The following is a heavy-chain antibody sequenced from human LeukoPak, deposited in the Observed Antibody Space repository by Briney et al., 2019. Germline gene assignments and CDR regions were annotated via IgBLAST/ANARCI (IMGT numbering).Heavy chain of an antibody. J-gene: IGHJ2*01. D-gene: IGHD4-23*01. CDR2: IYHSGST. CDR3: ARDLHGGNSFTSDWYFDL. Sequence: SETLSLTCAVSGASLSSSHWWSWARQPPGKGLEWIGEIYHSGSTNYNPSLKSRVTISVDKSKNQFSLKLTSVTAADTAVYYCARDLHGGNSFTSDWYFDLWGRGTLGTVSS. V-gene: IGHV4-4*02. CDR1: GASLSSSHW.